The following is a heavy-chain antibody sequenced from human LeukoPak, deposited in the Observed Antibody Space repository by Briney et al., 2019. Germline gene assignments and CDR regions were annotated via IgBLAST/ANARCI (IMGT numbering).Heavy chain of an antibody. CDR2: INHSGST. CDR1: GGSSSGYY. D-gene: IGHD5-24*01. V-gene: IGHV4-34*01. J-gene: IGHJ6*03. CDR3: ARRDRDQYYYYYYMDV. Sequence: KPSETLSLTCVVYGGSSSGYYWSWIRQPPGKGLEWIGEINHSGSTNYNPSLKSRVTISVDTSKNQFSLKLSSVTAADTAVYYCARRDRDQYYYYYYMDVWGKGTTVTVSS.